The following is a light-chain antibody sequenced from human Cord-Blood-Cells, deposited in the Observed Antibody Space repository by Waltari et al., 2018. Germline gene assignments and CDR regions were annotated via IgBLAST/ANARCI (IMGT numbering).Light chain of an antibody. V-gene: IGLV3-9*01. CDR3: QVWDSSTAWV. J-gene: IGLJ3*02. Sequence: SYELTQPLSVSVALGQTARITCGGNNIGSKNVQWYQQKPGRGPVLGIYRDSTRPSGIPERFSGSNSGNTATLTISRAQAGDEADYYCQVWDSSTAWVFGGGTKLTVL. CDR1: NIGSKN. CDR2: RDS.